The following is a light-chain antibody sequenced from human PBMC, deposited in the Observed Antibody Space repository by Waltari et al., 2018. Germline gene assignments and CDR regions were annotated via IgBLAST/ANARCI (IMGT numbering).Light chain of an antibody. J-gene: IGLJ3*02. CDR1: RSNIGVNN. Sequence: QSVVTQPPPASGNPGQRVTITCSGSRSNIGVNNIYWYQQVPGTAPKLLVHTNNERPSGVPARFTGSKSGTSASLAIYGLRSEDEADYYCASWDDKLNAWVIGGGTRLTVL. V-gene: IGLV1-47*01. CDR2: TNN. CDR3: ASWDDKLNAWV.